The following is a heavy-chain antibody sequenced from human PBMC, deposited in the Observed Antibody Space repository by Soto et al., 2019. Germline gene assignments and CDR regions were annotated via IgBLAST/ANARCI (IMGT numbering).Heavy chain of an antibody. V-gene: IGHV5-51*01. D-gene: IGHD5-12*01. Sequence: PGESLKISCKGSGYSLTSYWIGWVRQMPGKGLEWMGIIYPGDSDTRYSPSFQGQVTISADKSISTAYLQWSSLKASDTAMYYCAREGGMATIHDAFDIWGQGTMVTVSS. CDR2: IYPGDSDT. J-gene: IGHJ3*02. CDR1: GYSLTSYW. CDR3: AREGGMATIHDAFDI.